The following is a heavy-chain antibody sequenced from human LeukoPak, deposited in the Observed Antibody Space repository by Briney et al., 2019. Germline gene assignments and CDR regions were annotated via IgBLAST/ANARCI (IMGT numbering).Heavy chain of an antibody. CDR2: IYTSGST. Sequence: KPSETLSLTCTVSGGSISSYYWSWIRQPAGKGLEWIGRIYTSGSTNYNPSLKSRVTMSVDTSKNQFSLKLSSVTAADTAVYYCARDRSGYSGYVASYFDYWGRGTLVTVSS. D-gene: IGHD5-12*01. CDR1: GGSISSYY. V-gene: IGHV4-4*07. J-gene: IGHJ4*02. CDR3: ARDRSGYSGYVASYFDY.